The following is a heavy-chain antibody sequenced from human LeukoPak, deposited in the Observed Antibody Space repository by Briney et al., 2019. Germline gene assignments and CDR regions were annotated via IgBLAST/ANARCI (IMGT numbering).Heavy chain of an antibody. Sequence: GASVKVSCKASGGTFSSYAISWVRQAPGQGLEWMGIINPSGGSTSYAQKFQGRVTMTRDTSTSTVYMELSSLRSEDTAVYYCAREGSDIVVVPAAIPRFDPWGQGTLVTVSS. J-gene: IGHJ5*02. D-gene: IGHD2-2*01. CDR1: GGTFSSYA. CDR2: INPSGGST. CDR3: AREGSDIVVVPAAIPRFDP. V-gene: IGHV1-46*01.